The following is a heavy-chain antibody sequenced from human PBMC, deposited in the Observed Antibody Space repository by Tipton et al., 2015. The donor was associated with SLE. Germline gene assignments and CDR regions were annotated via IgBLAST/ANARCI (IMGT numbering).Heavy chain of an antibody. CDR3: ARHGAVQGDWFFDL. Sequence: PGLVKPSETLSLTCTVSGASLRSDTYLWGWVRQPPGKGLEWIGDIYYTGSTYYSPSLKSRVTVSVDTSNNQFSLKLSSVPAADTAGHYCARHGAVQGDWFFDLLRRGTVVTVSS. CDR1: GASLRSDTYL. D-gene: IGHD3-10*01. J-gene: IGHJ2*01. CDR2: IYYTGST. V-gene: IGHV4-39*07.